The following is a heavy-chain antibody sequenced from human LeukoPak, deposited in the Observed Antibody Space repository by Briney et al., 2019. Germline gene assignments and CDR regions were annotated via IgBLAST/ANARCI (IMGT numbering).Heavy chain of an antibody. CDR3: TRGIDY. CDR2: ISSGSATI. Sequence: QPGGSLRLSCAASGFTFTSSSMNWVRQAPGKGLEWVAYISSGSATIDYADSVKGRSTISRDNAMNSLFLQMNSLRDEDTAVYYCTRGIDYWGQGTLVTVSS. V-gene: IGHV3-48*02. J-gene: IGHJ4*02. CDR1: GFTFTSSS.